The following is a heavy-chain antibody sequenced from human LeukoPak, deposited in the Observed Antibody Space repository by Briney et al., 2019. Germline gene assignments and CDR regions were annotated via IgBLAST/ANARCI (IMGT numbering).Heavy chain of an antibody. CDR1: GFTFSSYS. CDR2: ISSSSYI. CDR3: ARGGAPGFYFDY. D-gene: IGHD3-10*01. V-gene: IGHV3-21*01. J-gene: IGHJ4*02. Sequence: GGSLRLSCAASGFTFSSYSMNWVRQAPGKGLEWVSSISSSSYIYYADSVKGRFTISRDNAKNSLYLQMNSLRAEDTAVYYCARGGAPGFYFDYWGQGTLVTVSS.